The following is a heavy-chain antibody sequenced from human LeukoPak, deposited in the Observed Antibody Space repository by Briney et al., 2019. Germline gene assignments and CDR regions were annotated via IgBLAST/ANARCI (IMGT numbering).Heavy chain of an antibody. CDR3: ARVGGNLAAFDL. J-gene: IGHJ3*01. D-gene: IGHD4-23*01. CDR2: IYTSGST. CDR1: GGSISSGSYY. Sequence: PSQTLSLTCTVSGGSISSGSYYWSWIRQPAGKGLEWIGRIYTSGSTNYNPSLKSRVTISVDTSKNQFSLKLSSVTAADTAVYYCARVGGNLAAFDLWGQGTMVTVSS. V-gene: IGHV4-61*02.